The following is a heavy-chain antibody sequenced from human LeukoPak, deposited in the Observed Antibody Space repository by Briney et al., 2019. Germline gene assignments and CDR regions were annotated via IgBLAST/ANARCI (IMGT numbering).Heavy chain of an antibody. Sequence: PGGSLRLSCAASGFTFTYYALSWVRQAPGKGLEWVSGISWNSGSIGYADSVKGRFTISRDNAKNSLYLQMNSLRAEDTALYYCATPGGYYGSGSYYIFDYWGQGTLVTVSS. CDR3: ATPGGYYGSGSYYIFDY. CDR2: ISWNSGSI. V-gene: IGHV3-9*01. CDR1: GFTFTYYA. D-gene: IGHD3-10*01. J-gene: IGHJ4*02.